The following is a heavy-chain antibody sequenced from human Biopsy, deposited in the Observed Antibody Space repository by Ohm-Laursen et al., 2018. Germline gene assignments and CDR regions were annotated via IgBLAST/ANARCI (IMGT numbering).Heavy chain of an antibody. Sequence: SLRLSCAASGFNFRDYNMNWILQAPGKGLEWISHISSSGTTIYYGDVVRGRFTISRDNDKNSLFLQMNSLRADDTAVYYCTGRYDIGAYGVDVWGQGTTVIVSS. CDR2: ISSSGTTI. CDR3: TGRYDIGAYGVDV. V-gene: IGHV3-11*01. D-gene: IGHD3-9*01. CDR1: GFNFRDYN. J-gene: IGHJ6*02.